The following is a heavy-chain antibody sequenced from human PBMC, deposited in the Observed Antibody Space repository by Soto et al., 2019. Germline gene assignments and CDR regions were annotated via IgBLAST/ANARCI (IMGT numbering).Heavy chain of an antibody. CDR3: ARDETTPYTSGSYYYYGMDV. V-gene: IGHV1-2*04. Sequence: QVQLVQSGAEVKKPGASVRVSCKASGYTFTDYYMHWVRQAPGQGLEWMGWINPNSGGTNYAQKFQGWVTMTRDTSISTAYMELNSLRSDDTAVYYCARDETTPYTSGSYYYYGMDVWGQGTTVTVSS. CDR1: GYTFTDYY. D-gene: IGHD3-10*01. J-gene: IGHJ6*02. CDR2: INPNSGGT.